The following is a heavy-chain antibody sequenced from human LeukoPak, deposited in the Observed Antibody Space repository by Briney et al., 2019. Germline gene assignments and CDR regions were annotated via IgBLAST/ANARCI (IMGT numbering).Heavy chain of an antibody. J-gene: IGHJ6*02. CDR2: IYYSGST. D-gene: IGHD3-3*01. CDR3: ARRSGYDFWSGYYSYYYYGMDV. CDR1: GGSISSSSYY. V-gene: IGHV4-39*01. Sequence: SETLSLTCTVSGGSISSSSYYWGWLRQPPGKGLEWIGSIYYSGSTYYNPSLKSRVTISVDTSKNQFSLKLSSVTAADTAVYYCARRSGYDFWSGYYSYYYYGMDVWGQGTTVTVSS.